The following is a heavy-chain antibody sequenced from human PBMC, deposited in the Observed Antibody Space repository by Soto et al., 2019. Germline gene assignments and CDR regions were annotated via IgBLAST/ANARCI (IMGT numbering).Heavy chain of an antibody. CDR3: ARRLQRNDYNYFDAFHI. J-gene: IGHJ3*02. Sequence: QITLKESGPPLVKPTQTLTLTCTLSGFSLNDSGVGVGWMRQPPGKALEWLALVYWDDDKRYSPSLKNRLTITKDTSKNLVVLTMTNMDPVDTATYCARRLQRNDYNYFDAFHIWGQGTLVTVST. D-gene: IGHD4-4*01. V-gene: IGHV2-5*02. CDR2: VYWDDDK. CDR1: GFSLNDSGVG.